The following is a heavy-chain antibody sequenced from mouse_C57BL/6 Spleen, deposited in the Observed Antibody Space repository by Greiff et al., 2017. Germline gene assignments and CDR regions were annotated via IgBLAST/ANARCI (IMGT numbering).Heavy chain of an antibody. D-gene: IGHD2-1*01. J-gene: IGHJ4*01. V-gene: IGHV1-64*01. CDR3: AGGNYVGDYAMDY. CDR1: GYTFTSYW. CDR2: IHPNSGST. Sequence: QVQLQQSGAELVKPGASVKLSCKASGYTFTSYWMHWVKQRPGQGLEWIGRIHPNSGSTNYNEKFKSKATLTVDKSSSTAYMQLSSLTSEDSAVYYCAGGNYVGDYAMDYWGQGTSVTVSS.